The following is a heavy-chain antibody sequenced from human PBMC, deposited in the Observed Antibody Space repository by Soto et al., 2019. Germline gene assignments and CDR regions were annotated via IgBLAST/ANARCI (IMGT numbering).Heavy chain of an antibody. D-gene: IGHD4-4*01. Sequence: SVKVSCKASGGTFSSYAISWVRQAPGQGLEWMGGIIPIFGTANYAQKFQGRVTITADESKSTLFLQMDSLRPEDTAVYSCARDRDSSYFPPPYYFDSWGQGTLVTVSS. V-gene: IGHV1-69*13. CDR3: ARDRDSSYFPPPYYFDS. CDR2: IIPIFGTA. CDR1: GGTFSSYA. J-gene: IGHJ4*02.